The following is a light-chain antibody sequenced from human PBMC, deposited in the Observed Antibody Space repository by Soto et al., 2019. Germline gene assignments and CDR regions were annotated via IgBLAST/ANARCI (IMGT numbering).Light chain of an antibody. Sequence: EIVLTQSPGTLSLSPGERATLSCRATESVVSNYLAWYQLKPGQAPRLLIYDPSSRATGIPDKFSGSGSGTDFTLTISRLEPEDFAVYDCQQYGSIPWTVGPGTKGEIK. CDR2: DPS. J-gene: IGKJ1*01. V-gene: IGKV3-20*01. CDR3: QQYGSIPWT. CDR1: ESVVSNY.